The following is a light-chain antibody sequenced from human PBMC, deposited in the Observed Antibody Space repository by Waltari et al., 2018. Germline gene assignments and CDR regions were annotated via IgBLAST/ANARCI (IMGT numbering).Light chain of an antibody. CDR1: SSDVGANNF. CDR3: CSYTTIGPVL. CDR2: EVT. J-gene: IGLJ2*01. V-gene: IGLV2-23*02. Sequence: QSALTQPASVSGSPGQSIAISCIGTSSDVGANNFLSWYQQHPGRAPKLMIHEVTKRPAGVSTRFSGSKSGTTASLTISGLQAEDEADYYCCSYTTIGPVLIGGGTKVTVL.